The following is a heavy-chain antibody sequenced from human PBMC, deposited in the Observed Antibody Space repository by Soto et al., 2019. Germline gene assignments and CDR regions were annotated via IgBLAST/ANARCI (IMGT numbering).Heavy chain of an antibody. CDR1: GYTFTSYG. Sequence: QVQLVQSGAEVKKPGASVKVSCKASGYTFTSYGISWVRQAPGQGLEWMGWISAYNGTTNYAQKLQGRVTMTTDTSTSTAYMDLRNLRSDDTSVYYCVVAAQPYFFDYCGQGSQVTVSS. CDR3: VVAAQPYFFDY. V-gene: IGHV1-18*01. J-gene: IGHJ4*01. D-gene: IGHD2-15*01. CDR2: ISAYNGTT.